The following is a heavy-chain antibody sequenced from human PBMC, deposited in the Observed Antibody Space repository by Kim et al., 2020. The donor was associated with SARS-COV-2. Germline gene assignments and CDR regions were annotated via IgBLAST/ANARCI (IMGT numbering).Heavy chain of an antibody. CDR2: INHSGST. CDR3: ARGNTISHFYYYYYGMDV. V-gene: IGHV4-34*01. J-gene: IGHJ6*02. D-gene: IGHD3-9*01. CDR1: GGSFSGYY. Sequence: SETLSLTCAVYGGSFSGYYWSWIRQPPGKGLEWIGEINHSGSTNYNPSLKSRVTISVDTSKNQFSLKLSSVTAADTAVYYCARGNTISHFYYYYYGMDVWGPGTTVTVSS.